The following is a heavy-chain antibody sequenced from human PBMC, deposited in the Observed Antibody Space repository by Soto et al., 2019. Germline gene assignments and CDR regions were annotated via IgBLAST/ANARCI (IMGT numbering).Heavy chain of an antibody. CDR1: GGTFSSYA. V-gene: IGHV1-69*01. Sequence: QVQLVQSGAEVKKPGSSVKVSCKASGGTFSSYAISWVRQAPGQGLEWMGGIIPISGTANYAQKFQGRVTITADESTSTAYMELSSLRSEDTAVYYCASQPNYYDSSGYYYFDYWGQGTLVTVSS. J-gene: IGHJ4*02. CDR3: ASQPNYYDSSGYYYFDY. D-gene: IGHD3-22*01. CDR2: IIPISGTA.